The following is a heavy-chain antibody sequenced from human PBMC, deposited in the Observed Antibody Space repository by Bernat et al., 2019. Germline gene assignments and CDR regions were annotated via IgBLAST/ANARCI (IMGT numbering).Heavy chain of an antibody. CDR1: GFTFRSYS. D-gene: IGHD1-26*01. CDR3: ARDQYSGSYFSDY. J-gene: IGHJ4*02. V-gene: IGHV3-21*01. Sequence: EVQLVESGGGLVKPGGSLRLSCAASGFTFRSYSMNWVRQAPGKGLEWVSSISSSSSYIYYADSVKGRFTISRDNAKNSLYLQMNSLRAEDTAVYYCARDQYSGSYFSDYWGQGTLVTVSS. CDR2: ISSSSSYI.